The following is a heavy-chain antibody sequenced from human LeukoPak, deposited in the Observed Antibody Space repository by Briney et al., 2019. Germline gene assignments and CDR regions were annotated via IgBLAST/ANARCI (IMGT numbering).Heavy chain of an antibody. D-gene: IGHD4-17*01. CDR1: GGSFSYYY. V-gene: IGHV4-59*01. J-gene: IGHJ6*02. CDR3: AREDPQTTVPEGMYV. Sequence: SETLSLTCTVSGGSFSYYYWSWIRPSPGKGLEWIGYIYYSGTTNYNPSLKSRVTISVDTSKNQFSLQLRSVTAADTAVYYCAREDPQTTVPEGMYVWGQGTTVTVSS. CDR2: IYYSGTT.